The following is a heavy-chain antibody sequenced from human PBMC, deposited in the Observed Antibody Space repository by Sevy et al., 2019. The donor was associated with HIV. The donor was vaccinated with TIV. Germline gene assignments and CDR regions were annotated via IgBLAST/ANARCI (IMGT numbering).Heavy chain of an antibody. D-gene: IGHD1-1*01. Sequence: GGSLRLSCVASRFTFSTYVMHWVRQAPGKGLEWVAVIWHDGNSEYYADSVRGRFTISRDDSKSTLYLQMNSLRPEDTALYYCASEAGNGTDSRPFDYWGQGTLVTVSS. J-gene: IGHJ4*02. CDR2: IWHDGNSE. CDR3: ASEAGNGTDSRPFDY. V-gene: IGHV3-33*08. CDR1: RFTFSTYV.